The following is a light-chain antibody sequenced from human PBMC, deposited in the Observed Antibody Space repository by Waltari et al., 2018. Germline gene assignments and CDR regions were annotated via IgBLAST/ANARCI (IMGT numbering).Light chain of an antibody. J-gene: IGLJ3*02. V-gene: IGLV1-47*01. CDR1: SSNIGTSY. Sequence: QSVLTQPPSVSAAPGQKVTISCSGSSSNIGTSYVSWYQQPPGTAPKLFIYRNNQRPAEVPDRFSVSKSGTSAALAISGLRSEDEADYYCVAWDDSLSGRVFGGGTKVTVL. CDR2: RNN. CDR3: VAWDDSLSGRV.